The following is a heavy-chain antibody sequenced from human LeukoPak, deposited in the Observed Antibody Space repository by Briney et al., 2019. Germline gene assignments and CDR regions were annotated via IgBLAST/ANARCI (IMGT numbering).Heavy chain of an antibody. CDR2: FDPKDGET. V-gene: IGHV1-24*01. D-gene: IGHD2-2*01. Sequence: ASVKVSCKVSGYTLTELSMHWVRQAPGKGLEWMGGFDPKDGETIYAQKFQGRVTMTEDTSTDTAYMELSSLRSEDTAVYYCATQVLSFLDCSSTSCYDFDYWGQGTLVTVSS. CDR3: ATQVLSFLDCSSTSCYDFDY. CDR1: GYTLTELS. J-gene: IGHJ4*02.